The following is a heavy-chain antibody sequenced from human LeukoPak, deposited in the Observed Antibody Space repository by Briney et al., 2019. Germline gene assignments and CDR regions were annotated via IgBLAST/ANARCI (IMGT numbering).Heavy chain of an antibody. CDR2: IWYDGSNK. V-gene: IGHV3-33*06. CDR1: GFTFSSYG. J-gene: IGHJ4*02. D-gene: IGHD1-26*01. CDR3: AKLIVGARSLFDF. Sequence: PGGSLRLSCAASGFTFSSYGMHWVRQAPGKGLEWVAVIWYDGSNKYYADSVKGRFTISRDNSKNTLYLQMSSLRADDTAMYYCAKLIVGARSLFDFRGQGILVTVSS.